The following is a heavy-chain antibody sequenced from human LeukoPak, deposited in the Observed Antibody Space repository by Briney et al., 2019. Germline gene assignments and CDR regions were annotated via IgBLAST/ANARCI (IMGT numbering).Heavy chain of an antibody. CDR1: GGSISSYY. D-gene: IGHD1-26*01. J-gene: IGHJ4*02. CDR2: IYYSGST. V-gene: IGHV4-59*12. CDR3: ARGLVIAVTGWGQWELPPAGHDS. Sequence: NPSETLSLTCTVSGGSISSYYWSWIRQPPGKGLEWIGYIYYSGSTNYNPSLKSRVTISIDKSKNQFSLKLSSMTAADTAVYYCARGLVIAVTGWGQWELPPAGHDSWGQGTLVTVSS.